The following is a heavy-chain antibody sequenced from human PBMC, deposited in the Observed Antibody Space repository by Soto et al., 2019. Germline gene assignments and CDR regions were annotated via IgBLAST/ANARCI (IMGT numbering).Heavy chain of an antibody. V-gene: IGHV4-61*08. Sequence: SEPLSLTCTVSGGSISSGGYYWSWIRQHPGKGLEWIGYIYYSGSTNYNPSLKSRVTISVDTSKNQFSLKLSSVTAADTAVYYCARGSYYYYGMDVWGQGTTVTVSS. CDR2: IYYSGST. J-gene: IGHJ6*02. CDR1: GGSISSGGYY. CDR3: ARGSYYYYGMDV.